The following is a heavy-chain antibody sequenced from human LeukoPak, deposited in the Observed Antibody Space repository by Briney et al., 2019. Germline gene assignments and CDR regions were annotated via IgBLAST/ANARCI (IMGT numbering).Heavy chain of an antibody. D-gene: IGHD3-10*01. CDR1: GFTFTNYA. CDR3: AKVPMVRGIIPQNFDY. CDR2: ISGSGGST. Sequence: AGGSLRLSCAASGFTFTNYAMSWVRQAPEKGLEWVSGISGSGGSTYYADSVKGRFTISRDNSKNTLYLQMNSLRGEDTAIYYCAKVPMVRGIIPQNFDYWGQGTLVTVSS. V-gene: IGHV3-23*01. J-gene: IGHJ4*02.